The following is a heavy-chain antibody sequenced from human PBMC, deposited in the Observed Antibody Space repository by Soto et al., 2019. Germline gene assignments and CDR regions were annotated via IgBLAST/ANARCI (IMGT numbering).Heavy chain of an antibody. CDR1: GFTVSSNY. CDR2: IYSGGST. D-gene: IGHD3-16*02. CDR3: ARSNGGVIVPSIDY. Sequence: GGSLRLSCAASGFTVSSNYMSWVRQAPGKVLEWVSVIYSGGSTYYADSVKGRFTISRDNSKNTLYLQMNSLRAEDTAVYYCARSNGGVIVPSIDYWGQGTLVTVS. J-gene: IGHJ4*02. V-gene: IGHV3-66*01.